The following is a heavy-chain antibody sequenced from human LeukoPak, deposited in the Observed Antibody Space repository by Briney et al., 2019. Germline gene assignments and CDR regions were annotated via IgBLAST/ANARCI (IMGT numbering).Heavy chain of an antibody. D-gene: IGHD1-7*01. V-gene: IGHV1-18*01. J-gene: IGHJ5*02. CDR2: ISAYNGNT. CDR3: AFKLELPPSEVWFDP. Sequence: ASVKVSCKASGYTFTTYGISWVRQAPGQGLEWMGWISAYNGNTIYAQKLQGRVTMTTDTSTSTVYMVLRSPRSDDTAVYYCAFKLELPPSEVWFDPWGQGTLVTVSS. CDR1: GYTFTTYG.